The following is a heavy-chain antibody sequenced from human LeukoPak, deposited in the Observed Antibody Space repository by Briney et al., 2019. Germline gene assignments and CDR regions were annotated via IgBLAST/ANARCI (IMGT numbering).Heavy chain of an antibody. CDR3: ARVSGYCPNGVCRFDY. Sequence: SETLSLTCAVYGGSFSGYYWSWIRQPPGKGLEWIGEIKHSGSTNYNPSLKSRVTISVDTSKNQFSLNLSSVTAADTAVYYCARVSGYCPNGVCRFDYWGQGTLVTVSS. D-gene: IGHD2-8*01. V-gene: IGHV4-34*01. CDR2: IKHSGST. J-gene: IGHJ4*02. CDR1: GGSFSGYY.